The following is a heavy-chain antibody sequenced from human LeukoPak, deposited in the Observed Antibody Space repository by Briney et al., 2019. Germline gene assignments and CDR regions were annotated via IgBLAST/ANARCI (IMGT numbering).Heavy chain of an antibody. CDR1: GFTFSSYA. Sequence: PGGSLRLSCAVSGFTFSSYAMHWVRQAPGKGLGWVAVISFDGTNKYYADLVKGRFTISKDHAKNTLYLQMNSLRTEDTAVYYCARDRYHGDRYYYYYGMDVWGQGTTVTVS. J-gene: IGHJ6*02. CDR3: ARDRYHGDRYYYYYGMDV. D-gene: IGHD4-17*01. V-gene: IGHV3-30*01. CDR2: ISFDGTNK.